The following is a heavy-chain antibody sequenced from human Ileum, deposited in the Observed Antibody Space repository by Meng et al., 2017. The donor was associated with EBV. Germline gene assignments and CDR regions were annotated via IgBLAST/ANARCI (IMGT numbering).Heavy chain of an antibody. Sequence: VQLVQSGAAVKKPGASVKVSCKASGYTFINHDINWVRQAAGQGLESIGWMNSYTGNAGYAQKFRGRVTMTRDTSINTAYLEVISLTSEDTAVYYCARGSGAGGRDWFDPWGQGTLVTVSS. CDR3: ARGSGAGGRDWFDP. J-gene: IGHJ5*02. CDR2: MNSYTGNA. V-gene: IGHV1-8*01. D-gene: IGHD3-16*01. CDR1: GYTFINHD.